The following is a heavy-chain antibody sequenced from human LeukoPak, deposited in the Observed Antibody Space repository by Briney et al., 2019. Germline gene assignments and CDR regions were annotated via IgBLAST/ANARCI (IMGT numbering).Heavy chain of an antibody. CDR3: ASGSGH. J-gene: IGHJ4*02. V-gene: IGHV3-30-3*01. D-gene: IGHD2-2*03. CDR2: ISYDGSNK. CDR1: GLTFSSYA. Sequence: GGSLRLSCAASGLTFSSYAMHWVRQAPGKGLEWVAVISYDGSNKYYADSVKGRFTISRDNSKNTLYLQMNSLRDEDTAVFYCASGSGHWGQGTLVTVSS.